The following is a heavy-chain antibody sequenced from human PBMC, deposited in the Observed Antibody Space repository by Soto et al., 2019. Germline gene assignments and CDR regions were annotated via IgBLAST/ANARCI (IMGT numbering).Heavy chain of an antibody. J-gene: IGHJ4*02. V-gene: IGHV3-23*01. CDR2: ISGSGGST. CDR3: ANGGLFGGVIAEYYFDY. CDR1: GFTFSSYA. Sequence: EVQLLESGGGLVQPGGSLRLSCAASGFTFSSYAMSWVRQAPGKGLEWVSAISGSGGSTYYADSVKGRFTISRDNSKNTLYLQMISLRAEDTAVYYCANGGLFGGVIAEYYFDYWGQGTLVTVSS. D-gene: IGHD3-16*02.